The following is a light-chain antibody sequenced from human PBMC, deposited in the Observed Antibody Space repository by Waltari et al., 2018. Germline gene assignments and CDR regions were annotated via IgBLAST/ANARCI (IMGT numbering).Light chain of an antibody. CDR3: CSYATSNTYV. Sequence: QSALTQPASASGSPGQSITLSCPGTTSDVGSYTLVSGHQQHPGKAPTPMIHEVTVRPSGVSNRFSGSKSGNTASLTISGLQAEDEADYYCCSYATSNTYVFGGGTNVTVL. V-gene: IGLV2-23*02. CDR1: TSDVGSYTL. J-gene: IGLJ1*01. CDR2: EVT.